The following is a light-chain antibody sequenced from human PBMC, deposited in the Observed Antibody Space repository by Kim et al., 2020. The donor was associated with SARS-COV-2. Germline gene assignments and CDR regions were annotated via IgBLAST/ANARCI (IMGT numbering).Light chain of an antibody. Sequence: DIQMTQSPTSLSAYGGDRVTITCRASQGISNYLAWYQQKPGKVPQLLIYAASTLQSGVPSRFSGSGSGTYFTLIISSLQPEDVATYYCLKYNSAPWTFGQGTKVDIK. CDR3: LKYNSAPWT. CDR1: QGISNY. CDR2: AAS. J-gene: IGKJ1*01. V-gene: IGKV1-27*01.